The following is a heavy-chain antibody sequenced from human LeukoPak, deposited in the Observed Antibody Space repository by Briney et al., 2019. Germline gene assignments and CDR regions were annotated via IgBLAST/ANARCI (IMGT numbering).Heavy chain of an antibody. CDR1: GFTFSSYE. Sequence: GGSLRLSCAASGFTFSSYEMNLVRQAPGKGLEWVSYISSSGSTIYYADSVKGRFTISRDNAKNSLYLQMNSLRAEDTAVYYCARVITPYGMDVWGQGTTVTVSS. J-gene: IGHJ6*02. CDR2: ISSSGSTI. CDR3: ARVITPYGMDV. D-gene: IGHD3-22*01. V-gene: IGHV3-48*03.